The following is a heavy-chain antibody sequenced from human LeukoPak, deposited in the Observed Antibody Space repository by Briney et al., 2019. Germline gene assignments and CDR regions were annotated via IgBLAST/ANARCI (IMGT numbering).Heavy chain of an antibody. CDR1: GFTFSHFG. J-gene: IGHJ4*02. D-gene: IGHD1-1*01. CDR2: IWSDATNQ. Sequence: GGSLRLSCEASGFTFSHFGMHWVRQAPGKGLEWVAVIWSDATNQYYADSVKGRFTISRDDSKNTLYLQMNFLKSEDTAVYYCARWGGTRQYYFDYWGQGTLVTVSS. CDR3: ARWGGTRQYYFDY. V-gene: IGHV3-33*01.